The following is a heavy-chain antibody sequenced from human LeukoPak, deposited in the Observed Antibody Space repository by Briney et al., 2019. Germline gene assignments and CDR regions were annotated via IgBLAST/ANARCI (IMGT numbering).Heavy chain of an antibody. CDR1: VGTFSSYA. CDR2: IIPIFGTT. D-gene: IGHD6-13*01. V-gene: IGHV1-69*13. Sequence: SVTVSCKASVGTFSSYAISWVRQAPGQGLEWMGGIIPIFGTTNYAQKFLGRVTITADESTSTAYMDLSSLRSEDTAVYYCASPRLMGIAAAGGSFDQWGQGTLVTVSS. CDR3: ASPRLMGIAAAGGSFDQ. J-gene: IGHJ4*02.